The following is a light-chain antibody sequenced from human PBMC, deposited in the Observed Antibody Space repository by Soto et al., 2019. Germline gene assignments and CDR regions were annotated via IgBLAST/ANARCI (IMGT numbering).Light chain of an antibody. V-gene: IGLV2-14*01. J-gene: IGLJ1*01. CDR1: SSDVGGYNY. CDR2: DVS. CDR3: SSYTSSSTYV. Sequence: QSVLTQPASVSGSPGQSITISCTGTSSDVGGYNYVSWYQQYPGKAPKLMIYDVSNRPSGVSNRFSGSKSGNTASLTISGLQAEDEAGYYCSSYTSSSTYVFGTGTKVTVL.